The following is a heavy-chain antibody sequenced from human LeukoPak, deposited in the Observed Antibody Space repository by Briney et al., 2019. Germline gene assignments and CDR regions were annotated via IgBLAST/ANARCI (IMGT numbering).Heavy chain of an antibody. CDR1: GDSISTSNSY. CDR3: ARPGDQDYYDSSGPTGAFDI. V-gene: IGHV4-39*01. Sequence: PSETLSLTCTVSGDSISTSNSYWGWIRQPPGKGLEWIGSIYYSGSTYYNPSLKSRVTISVDTSKNQFSLKLSSVTAADTAVYYCARPGDQDYYDSSGPTGAFDIWGQGTMVTVSS. D-gene: IGHD3-22*01. CDR2: IYYSGST. J-gene: IGHJ3*02.